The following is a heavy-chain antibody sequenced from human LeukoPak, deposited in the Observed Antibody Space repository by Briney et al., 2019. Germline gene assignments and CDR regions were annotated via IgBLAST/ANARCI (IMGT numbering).Heavy chain of an antibody. CDR2: ISGSGSIT. CDR1: GFTFSSYS. Sequence: GGSLRLSCAASGFTFSSYSMNWVRQAPGKGLEWVSSISGSGSITYYADSVKGRFTISRDTSKNTLWLQMNSLRVDDTALYYCAKSLGGDYGSGSYYVVFDSWGQGTPVTVSS. CDR3: AKSLGGDYGSGSYYVVFDS. V-gene: IGHV3-23*01. D-gene: IGHD3-10*01. J-gene: IGHJ4*02.